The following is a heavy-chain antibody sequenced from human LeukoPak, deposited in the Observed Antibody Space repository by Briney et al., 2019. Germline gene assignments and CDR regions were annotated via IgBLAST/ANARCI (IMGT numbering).Heavy chain of an antibody. V-gene: IGHV4-34*01. Sequence: SETLSLTCAVYGGSFSGYYWSWIRQPPGKGLEWIGEINHSGSTNYNPSLKSRVTISVDTSKNQFPLKLSSVTAADTAVYYCARAKITIFGVVIIPPYFDYWGQGTLVTVSS. D-gene: IGHD3-3*01. CDR2: INHSGST. J-gene: IGHJ4*02. CDR3: ARAKITIFGVVIIPPYFDY. CDR1: GGSFSGYY.